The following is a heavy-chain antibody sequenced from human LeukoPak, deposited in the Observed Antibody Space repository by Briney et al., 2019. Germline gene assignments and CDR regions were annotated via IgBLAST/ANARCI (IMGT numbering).Heavy chain of an antibody. CDR2: IYYSGST. CDR3: ARLGGTAFDI. D-gene: IGHD1-26*01. V-gene: IGHV4-59*08. CDR1: GGSISSYY. J-gene: IGHJ3*02. Sequence: PSETLSLTSTVSGGSISSYYWSWIRQPPGKGLEWIGYIYYSGSTNYNPSLKSRVTISVDTSKNQFSLKLSSVTAADTAVYYCARLGGTAFDIWGQGTMVTVSS.